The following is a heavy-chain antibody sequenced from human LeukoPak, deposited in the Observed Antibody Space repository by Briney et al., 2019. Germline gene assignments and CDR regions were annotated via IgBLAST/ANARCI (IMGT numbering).Heavy chain of an antibody. D-gene: IGHD3-16*01. CDR2: IYSGGST. J-gene: IGHJ4*02. CDR1: GFTFSNAW. Sequence: PGGSLRLSCAASGFTFSNAWMSWVRQAPGKGLEWVSVIYSGGSTYYADSVKGRFTISRDNSKNTLYLQMNSLRAEDTAVYYCARARRGTFARYYFDYWGQGTLVTVSS. V-gene: IGHV3-53*01. CDR3: ARARRGTFARYYFDY.